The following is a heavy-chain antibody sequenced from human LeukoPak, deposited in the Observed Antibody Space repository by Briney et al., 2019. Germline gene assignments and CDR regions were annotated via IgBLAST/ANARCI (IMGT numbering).Heavy chain of an antibody. CDR3: ARGSYYWEGVFDY. V-gene: IGHV3-48*01. CDR1: GFTFSSYS. J-gene: IGHJ4*02. CDR2: ISSSSSTI. Sequence: GSLRLSCAASGFTFSSYSMNWVRQAPGQGRAWVSYISSSSSTIYYADSVKGRFTISRDNAKNSLYLQMNSLRAEDTAVYYRARGSYYWEGVFDYWGQGTLVTVSS. D-gene: IGHD1-26*01.